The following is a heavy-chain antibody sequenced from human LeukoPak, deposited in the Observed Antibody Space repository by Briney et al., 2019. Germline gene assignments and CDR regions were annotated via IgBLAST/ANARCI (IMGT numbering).Heavy chain of an antibody. Sequence: SVKVSCKASGGTFSTYAISWVRQAPGQGLEWMGRIIPILGIANYAQKFQGRVTITADKSTSTAYMELSSLRSEDTAVYYCARGFHRLYGSGSYYNPEFDYWGQGTLVTVSS. J-gene: IGHJ4*02. CDR3: ARGFHRLYGSGSYYNPEFDY. CDR1: GGTFSTYA. CDR2: IIPILGIA. V-gene: IGHV1-69*04. D-gene: IGHD3-10*01.